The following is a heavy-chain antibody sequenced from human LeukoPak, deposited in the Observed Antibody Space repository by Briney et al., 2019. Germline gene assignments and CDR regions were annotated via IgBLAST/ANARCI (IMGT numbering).Heavy chain of an antibody. J-gene: IGHJ4*02. CDR1: GGSISSHY. Sequence: PSETLSLTCAVSGGSISSHYWSWIRQPPGKGLEWIAYLFDSVNTKDNPSLQSRLTLSADTSKNQFSLRLSSVTAADTAVYYCATIKRGSIFGYFDFWGPGIKVTVSS. CDR2: LFDSVNT. CDR3: ATIKRGSIFGYFDF. D-gene: IGHD5-18*01. V-gene: IGHV4-59*11.